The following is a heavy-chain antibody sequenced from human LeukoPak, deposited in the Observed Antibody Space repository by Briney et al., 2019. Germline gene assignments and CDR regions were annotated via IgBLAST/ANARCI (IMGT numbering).Heavy chain of an antibody. J-gene: IGHJ6*04. CDR1: GFTFSSYS. V-gene: IGHV3-21*01. CDR3: ARDRFIPGAWDV. D-gene: IGHD3-3*01. CDR2: ISSSSSYI. Sequence: PGGSLRLSCAASGFTFSSYSMNWVRQAPGKGLEWVSSISSSSSYIYYADSVKGRFTISRDNAKNSLYLQMNSLRAEDTAVYYCARDRFIPGAWDVWGKGTTVTVSS.